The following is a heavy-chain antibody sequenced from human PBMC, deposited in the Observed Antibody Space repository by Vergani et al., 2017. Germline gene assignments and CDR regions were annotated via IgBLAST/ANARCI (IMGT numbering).Heavy chain of an antibody. CDR1: GFSFSDYA. V-gene: IGHV3-23*01. D-gene: IGHD4-11*01. J-gene: IGHJ6*02. Sequence: EVQLLESGGGLVQPGGSLRLSCAASGFSFSDYAMSWVRQAPGKGLEWVAAISGSGSTTYYADSVKGRFTVSRDNSKNTLYLQMNSLRAEDTAVYYCAKDPSSPTVTSDYYYYYGMDVWGQGTTVTVSS. CDR2: ISGSGSTT. CDR3: AKDPSSPTVTSDYYYYYGMDV.